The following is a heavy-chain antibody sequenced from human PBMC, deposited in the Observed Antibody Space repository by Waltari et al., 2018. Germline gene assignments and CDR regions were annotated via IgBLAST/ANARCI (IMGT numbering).Heavy chain of an antibody. CDR1: GGSIISSDYS. CDR3: ARVYNTIDY. J-gene: IGHJ4*02. Sequence: QLLLQESGPGLVKPSETLSLTCSVSGGSIISSDYSWGWIRQPPGKGLEWLANVFYSGSTYYNPSLRSRVTISVDTSKNQFYLKVTSLSAADTAVYYCARVYNTIDYWGQGTLVTVSS. D-gene: IGHD1-20*01. CDR2: VFYSGST. V-gene: IGHV4-39*07.